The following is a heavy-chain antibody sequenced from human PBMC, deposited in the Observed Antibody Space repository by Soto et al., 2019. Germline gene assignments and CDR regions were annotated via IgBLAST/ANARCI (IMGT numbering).Heavy chain of an antibody. D-gene: IGHD6-13*01. V-gene: IGHV1-8*01. CDR3: ARLYSSSWYIDYYYYMDV. Sequence: QVQLVQSGAEVKKPGASVKVSCKASGYTFTSYDINWVRQATGQGLEWMGWMNPNSGNTGYAQKFQGRVTMTRNTSISTAYMELSSLRSEDTAVYYCARLYSSSWYIDYYYYMDVWGKGTTVTVSS. CDR2: MNPNSGNT. CDR1: GYTFTSYD. J-gene: IGHJ6*03.